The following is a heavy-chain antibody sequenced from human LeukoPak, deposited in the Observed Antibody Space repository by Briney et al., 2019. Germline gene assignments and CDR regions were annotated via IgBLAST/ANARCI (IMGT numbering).Heavy chain of an antibody. CDR3: ARGDYYYYED. Sequence: GASVKVSCKASGYTFTSYDINWVRQATGQGLEWVGWMNPNSGNTGFAQKFQGRVTMTRNTSTSTAYMELSSLTSEDTAVYYCARGDYYYYEDWGQGTLVTVSS. CDR2: MNPNSGNT. CDR1: GYTFTSYD. J-gene: IGHJ4*02. V-gene: IGHV1-8*02. D-gene: IGHD3-22*01.